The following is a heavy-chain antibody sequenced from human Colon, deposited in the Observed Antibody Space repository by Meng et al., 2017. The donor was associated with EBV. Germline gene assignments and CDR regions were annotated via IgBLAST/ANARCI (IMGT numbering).Heavy chain of an antibody. CDR1: GGSINSGDYY. CDR2: IYYTGST. V-gene: IGHV4-30-4*01. J-gene: IGHJ4*02. Sequence: QVQLQESGPGLVKPSXXXSLTCTVSGGSINSGDYYWSWIRQPPGKGLEWIGYIYYTGSTYYNPSLKSRVTISMDTSKNQFSLRLSSVTAAGTAVYYCARNYYFDYWGQGTLVTVSS. CDR3: ARNYYFDY.